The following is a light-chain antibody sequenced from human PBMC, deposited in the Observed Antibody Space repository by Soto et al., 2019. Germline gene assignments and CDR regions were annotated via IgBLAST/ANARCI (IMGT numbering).Light chain of an antibody. CDR3: SSYTSTTTPVV. CDR2: EVS. V-gene: IGLV2-14*01. Sequence: QSALTQPASVSGSPGQSITISCTGTSSDVGGYKYVSWYQQHPDKAPKLIIFEVSNRPSGISSRFSGSKSGNTASLTISGLQAEDEADYYGSSYTSTTTPVVFGGGTKLTVL. J-gene: IGLJ3*02. CDR1: SSDVGGYKY.